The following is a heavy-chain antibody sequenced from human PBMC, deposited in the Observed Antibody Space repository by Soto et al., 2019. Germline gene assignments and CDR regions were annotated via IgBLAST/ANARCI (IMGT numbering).Heavy chain of an antibody. J-gene: IGHJ4*02. CDR3: ASSTYFSDRRGYHFKNLES. D-gene: IGHD3-22*01. Sequence: SETLSLTCAVSGCSISSGDYSWSWIRQPPGKGLEWLGYIYHSGSTYYNPSLKSRVTISVDRSKNQFSLTLTSVTAADTAVYYCASSTYFSDRRGYHFKNLESWGQGTMLTVSS. V-gene: IGHV4-30-2*02. CDR2: IYHSGST. CDR1: GCSISSGDYS.